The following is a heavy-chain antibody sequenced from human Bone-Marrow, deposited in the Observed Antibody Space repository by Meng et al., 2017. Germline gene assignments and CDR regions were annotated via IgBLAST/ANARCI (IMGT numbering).Heavy chain of an antibody. J-gene: IGHJ4*02. CDR1: GGSISRGGYY. Sequence: QVQLPESGPGLVKPSQTLSLTCTVSGGSISRGGYYWSWIRQHPGKGLEWIGYVYYSGTAYYNPSLESRVTISVDRSKNQFSLKLSSVTAADTAVYYCARGDGYNRYFDYWGQGTLVTVSS. D-gene: IGHD5-24*01. CDR3: ARGDGYNRYFDY. V-gene: IGHV4-31*03. CDR2: VYYSGTA.